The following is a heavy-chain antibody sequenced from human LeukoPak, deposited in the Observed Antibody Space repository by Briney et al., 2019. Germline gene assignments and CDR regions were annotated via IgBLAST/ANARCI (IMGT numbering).Heavy chain of an antibody. V-gene: IGHV3-23*01. CDR2: ISGSGGST. Sequence: PGGSLRLSCAASGFTFSSYAMSWVRQAPGKGLEWVSAISGSGGSTYYADSVKGRFTISRDNSKNTLYLQMNSLRAEDTAVYYCAKDQYYYDSSGYYYYWGQGTLVTVSS. CDR1: GFTFSSYA. D-gene: IGHD3-22*01. CDR3: AKDQYYYDSSGYYYY. J-gene: IGHJ4*02.